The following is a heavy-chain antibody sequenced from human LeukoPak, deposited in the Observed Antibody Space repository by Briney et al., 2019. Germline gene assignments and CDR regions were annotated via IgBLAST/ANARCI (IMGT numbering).Heavy chain of an antibody. CDR3: ARQASWYFDL. J-gene: IGHJ2*01. Sequence: GESLKISCKGSGDSFTIYWIAWVRQMPGKGLEWMGIICPGDSDTTYSPSFQGQVTISADKSISTAYLQWSSLKASDTAIYYCARQASWYFDLWGRGTLVTVSS. CDR1: GDSFTIYW. CDR2: ICPGDSDT. V-gene: IGHV5-51*01.